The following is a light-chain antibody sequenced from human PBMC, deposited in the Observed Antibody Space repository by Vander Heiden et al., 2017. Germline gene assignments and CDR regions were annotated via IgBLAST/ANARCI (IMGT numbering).Light chain of an antibody. CDR2: KAS. CDR1: QSISSW. J-gene: IGKJ1*01. CDR3: QHYNGYPWT. Sequence: DIQMTQSPSTLSASLGDRVIITCRASQSISSWLAWYQQKPGKAPKLLTYKASSLQSGVPSRFSGSGSGTEFTLTIGSLQPDDFATYYCQHYNGYPWTFGQGTKVEVK. V-gene: IGKV1-5*03.